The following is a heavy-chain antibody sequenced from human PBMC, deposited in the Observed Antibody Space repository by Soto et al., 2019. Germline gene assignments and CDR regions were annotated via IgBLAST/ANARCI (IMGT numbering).Heavy chain of an antibody. CDR2: ISAYNGNT. J-gene: IGHJ6*02. D-gene: IGHD1-26*01. V-gene: IGHV1-18*01. Sequence: QVQLVQSGAEVKKPGASVKVSCKASGYTFTSYGISWVRQAPGQGLEWMGWISAYNGNTNYVQKLQGRVTMTTDTSTSTAYMELRSLRSDDTAVYYCARDSEGATTSGYYYYGMDVWGQGTTVTVSS. CDR1: GYTFTSYG. CDR3: ARDSEGATTSGYYYYGMDV.